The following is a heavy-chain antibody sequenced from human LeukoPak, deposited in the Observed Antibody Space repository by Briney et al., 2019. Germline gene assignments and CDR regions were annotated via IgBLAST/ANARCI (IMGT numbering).Heavy chain of an antibody. V-gene: IGHV3-48*04. CDR2: ISGSSDTI. D-gene: IGHD2-2*02. CDR1: GFTFNSSN. Sequence: PGGSLRLSCAASGFTFNSSNMNWVRQAPGKGQEWVSYISGSSDTIYYADSVKGRFTISRDNAKNSLYLQMNSLRAEDTAVYYCARGEGYCSSTSCYTTDDAFDIWGQGTMVTVSS. CDR3: ARGEGYCSSTSCYTTDDAFDI. J-gene: IGHJ3*02.